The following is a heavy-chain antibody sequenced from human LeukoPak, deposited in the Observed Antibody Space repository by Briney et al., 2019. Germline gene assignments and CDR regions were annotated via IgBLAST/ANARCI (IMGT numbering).Heavy chain of an antibody. D-gene: IGHD3-10*01. CDR3: GRDYRASGIIFVFDY. CDR1: GHTLTSNG. CDR2: INTYNGDT. Sequence: SVKVSCKASGHTLTSNGICWVREAPGQGLEGMRWINTYNGDTNYAQNFQGRVTMTTDTSTSTAYMELRSLRSDDTAVHYCGRDYRASGIIFVFDYWGQGTLVTVSS. J-gene: IGHJ4*02. V-gene: IGHV1-18*01.